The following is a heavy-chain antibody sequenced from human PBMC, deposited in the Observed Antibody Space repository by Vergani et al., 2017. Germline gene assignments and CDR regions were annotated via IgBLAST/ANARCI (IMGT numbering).Heavy chain of an antibody. J-gene: IGHJ4*02. CDR1: GFTFSSYA. D-gene: IGHD6-13*01. CDR2: ISYDGSNK. V-gene: IGHV3-30*01. CDR3: ARGDSSSWEFDY. Sequence: QVQLVESGGGVVQPGRSLRLSCAASGFTFSSYAMHWVRQAPGKGLEWVAVISYDGSNKYYADSVKGRFTISRDNSKNTLYLQMNRLRAEDTAVYYCARGDSSSWEFDYWGQGTLVTVSS.